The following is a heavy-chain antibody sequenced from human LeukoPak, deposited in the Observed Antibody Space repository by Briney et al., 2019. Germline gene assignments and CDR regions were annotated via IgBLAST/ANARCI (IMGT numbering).Heavy chain of an antibody. V-gene: IGHV3-43*02. J-gene: IGHJ4*02. D-gene: IGHD2/OR15-2a*01. CDR1: GFHFRDFS. CDR3: AKGNNSLSFNFDY. Sequence: GGSLRLSCAASGFHFRDFSMHWVRQVPGKGLEWVSLVSGDGDTTHYADSVKGRFTISRDNNRNSLFLQMNSLRVEDTAFYYCAKGNNSLSFNFDYWGQGALVTVSS. CDR2: VSGDGDTT.